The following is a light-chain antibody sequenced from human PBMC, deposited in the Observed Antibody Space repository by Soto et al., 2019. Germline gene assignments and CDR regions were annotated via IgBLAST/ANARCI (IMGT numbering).Light chain of an antibody. J-gene: IGLJ2*01. CDR1: SSDVGGYNY. V-gene: IGLV2-11*01. Sequence: QSALTQPRSVSGSPGQSVTISCTGTSSDVGGYNYVSWYQQHPGKAPKLMIYDVSKRPSGVPDRFSGSKSGNTASLTISGLQAEDEADYYCCSYANGNTLLFGGGTKLTVL. CDR2: DVS. CDR3: CSYANGNTLL.